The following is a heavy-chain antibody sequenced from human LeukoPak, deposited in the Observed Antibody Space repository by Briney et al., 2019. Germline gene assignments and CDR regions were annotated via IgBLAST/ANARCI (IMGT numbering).Heavy chain of an antibody. J-gene: IGHJ3*02. CDR2: IDDNGKT. CDR3: ARSDYHGSGSRTVFDAFDI. V-gene: IGHV4-59*02. CDR1: GGSVSSYF. Sequence: SSETLPLTCTVSGGSVSSYFWSWIRRPPGKGLEWIGYIDDNGKTNYNPSLKSQVTISIDKSKNQFSLKLSSVTAADTAMYYCARSDYHGSGSRTVFDAFDIWGQGTRVTVSS. D-gene: IGHD3-10*01.